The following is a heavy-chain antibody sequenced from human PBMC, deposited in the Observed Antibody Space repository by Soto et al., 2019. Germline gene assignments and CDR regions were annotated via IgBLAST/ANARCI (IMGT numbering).Heavy chain of an antibody. CDR1: GGSISRGEHS. Sequence: QVQLQESGPGLVKPSQTLSLTCSVSGGSISRGEHSWTWIRQPPGKGLEWIGSINYSGSPYYIPSLKSRVNMSVDTSKNQFSLKLTSVTAADTAVYFCARGRQLFDYWGRGTLVTVSS. J-gene: IGHJ4*02. CDR3: ARGRQLFDY. D-gene: IGHD1-1*01. V-gene: IGHV4-30-4*01. CDR2: INYSGSP.